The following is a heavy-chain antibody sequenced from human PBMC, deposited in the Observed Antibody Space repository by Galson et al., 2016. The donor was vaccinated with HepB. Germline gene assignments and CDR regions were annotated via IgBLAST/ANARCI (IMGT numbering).Heavy chain of an antibody. CDR1: GDIVSGNSVA. V-gene: IGHV6-1*01. CDR3: ASFRDYYYGMDV. Sequence: CAISGDIVSGNSVAWNWIRQSPSRGLEWLGRTFYRSKWYNEYAVSVKSRITITPDTSKNQFSLQLNSVTPEDTAVYYCASFRDYYYGMDVWGQGTTVSVSS. CDR2: TFYRSKWYN. J-gene: IGHJ6*02.